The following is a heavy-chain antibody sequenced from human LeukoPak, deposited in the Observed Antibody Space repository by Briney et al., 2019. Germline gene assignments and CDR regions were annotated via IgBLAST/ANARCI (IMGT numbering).Heavy chain of an antibody. CDR1: GFIFHNYA. J-gene: IGHJ6*03. Sequence: QPGGSLRLSCVGSGFIFHNYALTWVRQAPGKGLEWVSLIRDKGDVTYYADSVKGRFTISRDNSKNTVFLQMESLTVEDTAVYYCAKDRLLDYMDVWCKGTTVTVSS. V-gene: IGHV3-23*01. CDR3: AKDRLLDYMDV. CDR2: IRDKGDVT.